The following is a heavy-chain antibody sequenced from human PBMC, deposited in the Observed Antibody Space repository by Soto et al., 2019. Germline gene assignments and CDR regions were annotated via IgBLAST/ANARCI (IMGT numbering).Heavy chain of an antibody. V-gene: IGHV3-33*01. CDR2: IWYDGSNK. D-gene: IGHD3-22*01. Sequence: GGSLRLSCAASGFTFSSYGMHWVRQAPGKGLEWVAVIWYDGSNKYYADSVKGRFTISRDNSKNTLYLQMNSLRAEDTAVYYCARGYYYDSSGYLNVLRPFDYWGQGT. CDR1: GFTFSSYG. CDR3: ARGYYYDSSGYLNVLRPFDY. J-gene: IGHJ4*02.